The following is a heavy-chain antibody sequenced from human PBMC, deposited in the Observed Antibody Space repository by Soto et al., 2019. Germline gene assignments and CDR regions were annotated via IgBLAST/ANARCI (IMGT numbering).Heavy chain of an antibody. CDR1: GFTFSSYG. D-gene: IGHD3-10*01. Sequence: QVQLVESGGGVVQPGRSLRLSCAASGFTFSSYGMHWVRQAPGKGLEWVAVIWYDGSTKYYADSVKGRFTISRDNSNNTLYVQMNNLRAEDTAVYYCARDQAPGRLQCISDWGQGTLVTVSS. V-gene: IGHV3-30*19. J-gene: IGHJ4*02. CDR2: IWYDGSTK. CDR3: ARDQAPGRLQCISD.